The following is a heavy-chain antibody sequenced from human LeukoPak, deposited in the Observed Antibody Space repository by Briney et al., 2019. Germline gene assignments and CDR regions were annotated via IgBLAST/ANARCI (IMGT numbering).Heavy chain of an antibody. CDR2: INHGGST. J-gene: IGHJ4*02. CDR1: GGSFSGYY. CDR3: ASSYYYDSSGYSIDY. V-gene: IGHV4-34*01. D-gene: IGHD3-22*01. Sequence: PSETLSFTCAVYGGSFSGYYWSWIRQPPGKGLEWIGEINHGGSTNYNPSLKSRVTISVDTSKNQFSLKLSSVTAADTAVYYCASSYYYDSSGYSIDYWGQGALVTVSS.